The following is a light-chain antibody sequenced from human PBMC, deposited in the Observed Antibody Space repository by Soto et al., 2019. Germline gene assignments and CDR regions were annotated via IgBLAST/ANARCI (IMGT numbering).Light chain of an antibody. J-gene: IGKJ5*01. Sequence: DIQLTQSPSFLSASVGDRVTISCRASQGISSYLAWYQQKPGKAPNLLIYASSTLHSGVPSRFSGSGSGTEFTLTISSLQPEDFATYYCQQLNNYPPAFGQGTRLDIK. CDR2: ASS. CDR1: QGISSY. V-gene: IGKV1-9*01. CDR3: QQLNNYPPA.